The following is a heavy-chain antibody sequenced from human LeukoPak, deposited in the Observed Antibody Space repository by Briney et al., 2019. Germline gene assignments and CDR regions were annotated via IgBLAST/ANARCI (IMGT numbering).Heavy chain of an antibody. CDR3: ARCIGRVIVRAASPGTDWFDP. CDR1: GATFSSYA. Sequence: SVTVSCKASGATFSSYAFSWVRQAPGQGLEWVGRIIPSFGIANYAQKFQGRVTITADKSTSTAYMELCSLRSENTAVYYCARCIGRVIVRAASPGTDWFDPWGQGTLVTVSS. V-gene: IGHV1-69*04. CDR2: IIPSFGIA. D-gene: IGHD2-2*01. J-gene: IGHJ5*02.